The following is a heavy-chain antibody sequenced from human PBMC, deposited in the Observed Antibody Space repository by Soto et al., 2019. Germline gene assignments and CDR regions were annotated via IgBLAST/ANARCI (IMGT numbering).Heavy chain of an antibody. V-gene: IGHV1-69*04. CDR3: ARDGGYDSFDY. Sequence: SVKVSCKASGGTFSSYTISWVRQAPGQGLEWMGRIIPILGIANYAQKFQGRVTITADKSTSTAYMELSSLRSEDTAVYYCARDGGYDSFDYWGQGTLVTVSS. CDR2: IIPILGIA. CDR1: GGTFSSYT. J-gene: IGHJ4*02. D-gene: IGHD5-12*01.